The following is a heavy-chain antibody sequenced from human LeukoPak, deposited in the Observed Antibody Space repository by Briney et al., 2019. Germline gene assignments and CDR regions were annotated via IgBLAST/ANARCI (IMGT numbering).Heavy chain of an antibody. V-gene: IGHV4-39*01. CDR3: ASADYYDSSGYSYDAFDI. CDR2: IYDSGRS. Sequence: PSETLSLTCTVSGDSISSRSYYWAWIRQTPGRGLEWVASIYDSGRSYYQPSLASRVTIFVDMAKNQLSLNLNSVTAADTAVYYCASADYYDSSGYSYDAFDIWGQGTMVTVSS. J-gene: IGHJ3*02. CDR1: GDSISSRSYY. D-gene: IGHD3-22*01.